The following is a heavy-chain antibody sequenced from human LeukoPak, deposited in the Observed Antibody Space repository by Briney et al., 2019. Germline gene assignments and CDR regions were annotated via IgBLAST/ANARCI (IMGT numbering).Heavy chain of an antibody. D-gene: IGHD1-26*01. V-gene: IGHV4-39*07. CDR1: GGSISSSSYY. CDR2: IYYSGST. CDR3: ARPHSGSYGGRNWFDP. Sequence: KPSETLSLTCTVSGGSISSSSYYWGWIRQPPGKGLEWIGSIYYSGSTYYNPSLKSRVTISVDTSKNQFSLKLSSVTAADTAVYYCARPHSGSYGGRNWFDPWGQGTLVTVSS. J-gene: IGHJ5*02.